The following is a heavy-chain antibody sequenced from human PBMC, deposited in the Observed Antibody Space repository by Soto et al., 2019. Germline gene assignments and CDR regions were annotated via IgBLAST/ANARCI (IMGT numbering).Heavy chain of an antibody. J-gene: IGHJ6*02. D-gene: IGHD2-15*01. Sequence: ASVKVSCKASGYTFTSYGISWVRQAPGQGLEWMGWISAYNGNTNYAQKLQGRVTMTTDTSTSTAYMELRSLRSDDTAVYYCARAVNCSGGSCYPGWDVWGQGTTVTVSS. V-gene: IGHV1-18*01. CDR1: GYTFTSYG. CDR3: ARAVNCSGGSCYPGWDV. CDR2: ISAYNGNT.